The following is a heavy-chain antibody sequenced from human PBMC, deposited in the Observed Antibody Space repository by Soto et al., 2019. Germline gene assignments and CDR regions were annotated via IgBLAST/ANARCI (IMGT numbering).Heavy chain of an antibody. CDR1: GPSLLSSY. V-gene: IGHV4-4*07. CDR2: SFSSGRT. D-gene: IGHD2-15*01. J-gene: IGHJ4*02. CDR3: AKGWYEKYFDY. Sequence: VQLQESGPGLVKPSETLSLSCTVYGPSLLSSYWSWVRQPAGKGQEWIGHSFSSGRTSYNPSLKNLLTLAIDTSKKMFSRSLSSVTASYTAVYYCAKGWYEKYFDYFGQGSLVTVSS.